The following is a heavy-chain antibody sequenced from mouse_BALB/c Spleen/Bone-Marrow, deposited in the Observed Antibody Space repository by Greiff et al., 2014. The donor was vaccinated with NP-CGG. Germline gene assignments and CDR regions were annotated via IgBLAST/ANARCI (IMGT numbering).Heavy chain of an antibody. Sequence: VQLQQSGPELVKPGASVKISCKASGYTFTDYNMHWVRQSHGKSLEWIGYIYPYNGGTGYNQKFKSKATLTVDNSSRTAYMELRSLTSEDSAVYYCARLDGYYVAMDYWGQGTSVTVSS. D-gene: IGHD2-3*01. CDR3: ARLDGYYVAMDY. V-gene: IGHV1S29*02. CDR2: IYPYNGGT. J-gene: IGHJ4*01. CDR1: GYTFTDYN.